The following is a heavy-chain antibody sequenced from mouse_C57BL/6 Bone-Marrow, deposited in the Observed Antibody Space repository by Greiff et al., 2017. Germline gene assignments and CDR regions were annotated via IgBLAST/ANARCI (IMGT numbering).Heavy chain of an antibody. CDR3: ARPGVTTVDY. D-gene: IGHD1-1*01. V-gene: IGHV5-17*01. J-gene: IGHJ2*01. Sequence: EVQLVESGGGLVKPGGSLKLSCAASGFTFSDYGMHWVRQAPEKGLEWVAYISSGSSTIYYADTVKGRFTISRDNAKNTLFLQMTSLRSEDAAMYYCARPGVTTVDYWGQGTTLTVSS. CDR2: ISSGSSTI. CDR1: GFTFSDYG.